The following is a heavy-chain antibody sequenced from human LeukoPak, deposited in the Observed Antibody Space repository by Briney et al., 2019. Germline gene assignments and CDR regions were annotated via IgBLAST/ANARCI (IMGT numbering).Heavy chain of an antibody. D-gene: IGHD3-10*01. CDR1: GGTFSSYA. CDR3: ARDDSGYYGSGSPNWFDP. V-gene: IGHV1-69*13. J-gene: IGHJ5*02. Sequence: ASVKVSCKASGGTFSSYAISWVRQAPGQGLEWMGGIIPIFGTANYAQKFQGRVTITADESTSTAYMELSSLRSEGTAVYYCARDDSGYYGSGSPNWFDPWGQGTLVTVSS. CDR2: IIPIFGTA.